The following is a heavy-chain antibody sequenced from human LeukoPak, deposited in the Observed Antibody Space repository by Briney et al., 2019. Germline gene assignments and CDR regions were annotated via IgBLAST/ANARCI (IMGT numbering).Heavy chain of an antibody. CDR3: AREDMITFGGVIVT. CDR1: GGPISSYY. CDR2: IYTSGST. V-gene: IGHV4-4*07. Sequence: SDTLSLTCTVSGGPISSYYWSWIRQPAGKGLEWIGRIYTSGSTNYNPSLKSRVTMSVDTSKNQFSLKLSSVTAADTAVYYCAREDMITFGGVIVTWGQGTLVTVSS. D-gene: IGHD3-16*02. J-gene: IGHJ5*02.